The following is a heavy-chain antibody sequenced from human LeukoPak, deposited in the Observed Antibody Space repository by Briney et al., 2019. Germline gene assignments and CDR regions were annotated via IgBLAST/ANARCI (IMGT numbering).Heavy chain of an antibody. V-gene: IGHV4-34*01. CDR1: GGSFSGYY. D-gene: IGHD2-15*01. CDR2: INHSGST. Sequence: SETLSLTCAVYGGSFSGYYWSWIRQPPGKGLEWIGEINHSGSTNYNPSLKSRVTISVDTSKNQFSLKLSPVTAADTAVYYCARRICRGGSCYSIDCWGQGTLVTVSS. J-gene: IGHJ4*02. CDR3: ARRICRGGSCYSIDC.